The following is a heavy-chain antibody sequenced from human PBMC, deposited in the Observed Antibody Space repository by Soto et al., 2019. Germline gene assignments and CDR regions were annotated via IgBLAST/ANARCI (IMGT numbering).Heavy chain of an antibody. CDR2: ISAYNGNT. CDR3: ARVMISKVPYGEYSIELIEY. CDR1: GYTFTSYG. J-gene: IGHJ4*01. Sequence: ASVNVSCKASGYTFTSYGISWVRQAPGQGLEWMGWISAYNGNTNYAQKLQGRVTMTTDTSTSTAYTELRSLRSDDTAVYYCARVMISKVPYGEYSIELIEYSGQGT. D-gene: IGHD4-17*01. V-gene: IGHV1-18*01.